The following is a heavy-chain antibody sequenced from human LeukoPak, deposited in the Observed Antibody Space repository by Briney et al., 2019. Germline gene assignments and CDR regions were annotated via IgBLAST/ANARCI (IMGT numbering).Heavy chain of an antibody. Sequence: ASVKVSCKASGYTFTSYGISWVRQAPGQGLEWMGWISAYNGNTNYAQMFQGRVTMTRDTYISTAYMELSRLRSDDTAVYYCAKQKAAAGHFDYWGQGTLVTVSS. V-gene: IGHV1-18*01. CDR2: ISAYNGNT. CDR1: GYTFTSYG. D-gene: IGHD6-13*01. J-gene: IGHJ4*02. CDR3: AKQKAAAGHFDY.